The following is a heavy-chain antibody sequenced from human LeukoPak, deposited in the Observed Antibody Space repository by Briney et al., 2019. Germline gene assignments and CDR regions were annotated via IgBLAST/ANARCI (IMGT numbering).Heavy chain of an antibody. D-gene: IGHD3-10*01. V-gene: IGHV4-59*01. Sequence: RPSETLSLTCTVSGGSISSYYWSWIRQPPGKGLEWIGYIYYSGSTNYNPSLKSRVTISVDTSKNQFSLKLSSVTAADTAVYYCARIMVRNSWYFDLWGRGTLVTVSS. J-gene: IGHJ2*01. CDR3: ARIMVRNSWYFDL. CDR2: IYYSGST. CDR1: GGSISSYY.